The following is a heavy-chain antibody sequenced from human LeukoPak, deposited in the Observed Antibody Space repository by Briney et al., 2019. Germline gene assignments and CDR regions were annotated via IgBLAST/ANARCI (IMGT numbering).Heavy chain of an antibody. V-gene: IGHV4-61*02. Sequence: SQTLSLTCTVSGGSISSGSYYWSWIRQPPGKGLEWIGPIYTSGSTNYNPSLKSRVTISVDTSKNQFSLKLSSVTAADTAVYYCAREGHDYYDSSGYYGRNWFDPWGQGTLVTVSS. CDR3: AREGHDYYDSSGYYGRNWFDP. CDR2: IYTSGST. J-gene: IGHJ5*02. CDR1: GGSISSGSYY. D-gene: IGHD3-22*01.